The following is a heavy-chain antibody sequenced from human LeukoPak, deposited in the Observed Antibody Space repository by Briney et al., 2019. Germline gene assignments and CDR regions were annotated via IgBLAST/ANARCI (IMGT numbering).Heavy chain of an antibody. CDR1: GFTFSNYL. D-gene: IGHD3-10*01. V-gene: IGHV3-23*01. J-gene: IGHJ5*01. CDR2: SSGSGGST. CDR3: AKGASPDYYGSGRFDF. Sequence: HAGGSLRLLCAVSGFTFSNYLMRWVRQAREKGLQWVSSSSGSGGSTYYADSVKGRFTISRDSSKKTVYLQMNSLRDEDTAVYFCAKGASPDYYGSGRFDFWGQGILVTVSS.